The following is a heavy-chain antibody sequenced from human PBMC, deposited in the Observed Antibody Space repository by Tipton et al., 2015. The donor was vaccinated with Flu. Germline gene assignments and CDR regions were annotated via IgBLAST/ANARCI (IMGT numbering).Heavy chain of an antibody. Sequence: SLRLSCAASGFTFKNYAMNWVRQAPGKGLEWVSSLDGSAVSIYYADSVQGRLTISRDNSKNTLYLQMNSLRVEDTALYYCVKGEAVNSFGFDYWGQGTLVTVSS. J-gene: IGHJ4*02. V-gene: IGHV3-23*01. CDR1: GFTFKNYA. CDR2: LDGSAVSI. D-gene: IGHD5-18*01. CDR3: VKGEAVNSFGFDY.